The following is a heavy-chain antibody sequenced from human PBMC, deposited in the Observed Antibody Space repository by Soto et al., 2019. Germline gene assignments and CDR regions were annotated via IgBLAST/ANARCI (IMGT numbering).Heavy chain of an antibody. CDR2: IVVGSGNT. CDR3: AAAQGSSLPREYYFDY. J-gene: IGHJ4*02. CDR1: GFTFTSSA. Sequence: SVKVSCKASGFTFTSSAMQWVRQARGQRLEWIGWIVVGSGNTNYAQKFQERVTITRDMSTSTAYMELSSLRSEDTAVYYCAAAQGSSLPREYYFDYWGQGTLVTVSS. D-gene: IGHD6-6*01. V-gene: IGHV1-58*02.